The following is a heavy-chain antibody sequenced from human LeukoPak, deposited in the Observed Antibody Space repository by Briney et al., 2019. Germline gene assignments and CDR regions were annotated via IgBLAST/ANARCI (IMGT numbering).Heavy chain of an antibody. CDR1: GFTFSNYA. V-gene: IGHV3-23*01. CDR3: AKSPQKITSLFFDF. Sequence: PGGSLRLSCAASGFTFSNYAMNWVRQAPGKGLEWVSAISGSGGSTYYADSVKGRFTISRDNSKNTLYLQINSLRAEDTAVYYCAKSPQKITSLFFDFWGQGTLVTVSS. CDR2: ISGSGGST. D-gene: IGHD3-3*01. J-gene: IGHJ4*02.